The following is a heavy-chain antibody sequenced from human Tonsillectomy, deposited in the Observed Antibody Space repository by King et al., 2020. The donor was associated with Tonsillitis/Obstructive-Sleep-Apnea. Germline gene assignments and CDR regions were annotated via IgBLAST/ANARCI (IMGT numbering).Heavy chain of an antibody. D-gene: IGHD2/OR15-2a*01. CDR3: AKAFSLGYFYYYMDV. CDR2: ISCRGTGT. V-gene: IGHV3-23*04. J-gene: IGHJ6*03. Sequence: VQLVESGGGLVQPGGSLRLSCAASGFTFSSYAMSWVRQAPGKGLEWVSGISCRGTGTYSAHSGKGRFTISRDNSKNTLYLQMNSLRVEDTAVYYCAKAFSLGYFYYYMDVWGKGTTVTVSS. CDR1: GFTFSSYA.